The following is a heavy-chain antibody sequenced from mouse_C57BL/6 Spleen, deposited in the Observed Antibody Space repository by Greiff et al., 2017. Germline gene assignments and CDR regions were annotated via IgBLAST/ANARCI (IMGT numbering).Heavy chain of an antibody. V-gene: IGHV3-6*01. CDR3: ARAPHY. Sequence: ESGPGLVKPSQSLSLTCSVTGYSITSGYYWNWIRQFPGNKLEWMGYISYDGSNNYNPSLKNRISITRDTSKNQFFLKLNSVTTEDTATYYCARAPHYWGQGTLVTVSA. J-gene: IGHJ3*01. CDR1: GYSITSGYY. CDR2: ISYDGSN.